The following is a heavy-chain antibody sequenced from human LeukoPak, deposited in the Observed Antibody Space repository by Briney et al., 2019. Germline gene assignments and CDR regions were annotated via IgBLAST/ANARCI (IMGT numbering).Heavy chain of an antibody. V-gene: IGHV3-23*01. D-gene: IGHD3-3*01. CDR2: ISGSGGST. Sequence: GGSLRLSCAASGFTFSSYAMSWVRQAPGKGLEWVSAISGSGGSTCYADSVKGRFTISRDNAKNSLYLQMNSLRAEDTAVYYCARDRGVVIRYWGQGTLVTVSS. CDR3: ARDRGVVIRY. CDR1: GFTFSSYA. J-gene: IGHJ4*02.